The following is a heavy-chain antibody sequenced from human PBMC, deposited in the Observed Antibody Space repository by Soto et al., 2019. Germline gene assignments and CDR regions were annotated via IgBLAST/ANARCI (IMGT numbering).Heavy chain of an antibody. Sequence: QVQLVQSGGEVTKPGASVKVSCKASGYTFPTYVVTWVRQAPGQGLEWMGWINAHNANTNYAQKFQGRVIMTTDTSXXTAYMELGSLTADDTAVYYCASGRQQLAEAVVYSGNYGMAVWGQGTTVTVSS. CDR1: GYTFPTYV. V-gene: IGHV1-18*01. J-gene: IGHJ6*02. D-gene: IGHD6-13*01. CDR2: INAHNANT. CDR3: ASGRQQLAEAVVYSGNYGMAV.